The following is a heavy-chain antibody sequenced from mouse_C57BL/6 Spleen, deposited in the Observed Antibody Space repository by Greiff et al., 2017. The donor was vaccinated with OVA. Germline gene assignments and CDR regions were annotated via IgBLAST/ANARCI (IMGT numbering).Heavy chain of an antibody. V-gene: IGHV1-50*01. Sequence: QVQLQQPGAELVKPGASVKLSCKASGYTFPSYWMQWVKQRPGQGLEWIGEIDPSDSYTNYNQKFKGKATLTVDTSSSTAYMQLSSLTSEDSAVYYCARSDYRGFAYWGQGTLVTVSA. CDR1: GYTFPSYW. D-gene: IGHD2-12*01. CDR2: IDPSDSYT. CDR3: ARSDYRGFAY. J-gene: IGHJ3*01.